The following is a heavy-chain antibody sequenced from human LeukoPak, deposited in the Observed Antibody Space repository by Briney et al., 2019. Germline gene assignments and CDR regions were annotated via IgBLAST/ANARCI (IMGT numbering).Heavy chain of an antibody. J-gene: IGHJ6*02. Sequence: SVKVSCKASGCTFSSYAINGVRQAPGQGLEWMGRIIPIFSRANYEQRCQGRVTITADKSTSTAYMELRSVRSEDTAVYYCARDPSLSGYDFEVCGMDVWGQGTTVTVSS. CDR3: ARDPSLSGYDFEVCGMDV. V-gene: IGHV1-69*04. D-gene: IGHD5-12*01. CDR2: IIPIFSRA. CDR1: GCTFSSYA.